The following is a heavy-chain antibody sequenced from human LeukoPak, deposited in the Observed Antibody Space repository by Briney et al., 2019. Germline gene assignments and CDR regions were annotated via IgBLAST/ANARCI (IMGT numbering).Heavy chain of an antibody. Sequence: SETLSLTCAVYGGSFSGYYWSWIRQPPGKWLEWIGEINHSRSTNYNPSLKSRVTISVDTSKNQFSLKLSSVTAADTAVYYCARSDPPYYYGSGTFDYWGQGTLVSVSS. V-gene: IGHV4-34*01. J-gene: IGHJ4*02. D-gene: IGHD3-10*01. CDR1: GGSFSGYY. CDR3: ARSDPPYYYGSGTFDY. CDR2: INHSRST.